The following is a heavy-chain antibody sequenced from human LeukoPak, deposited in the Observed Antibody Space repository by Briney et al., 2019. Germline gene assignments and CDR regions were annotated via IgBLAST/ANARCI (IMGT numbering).Heavy chain of an antibody. V-gene: IGHV3-7*01. D-gene: IGHD3-10*02. CDR1: GFTFSNYF. Sequence: PGGSLRLSRAASGFTFSNYFLSLVRQAPGEGLGGVANIKQDGSEKYYVDSVKGRFTISRDNAKNSLYLQMNSLRAEDTAVYYCAELGITMIGGVWGKGTTVTISS. CDR3: AELGITMIGGV. CDR2: IKQDGSEK. J-gene: IGHJ6*04.